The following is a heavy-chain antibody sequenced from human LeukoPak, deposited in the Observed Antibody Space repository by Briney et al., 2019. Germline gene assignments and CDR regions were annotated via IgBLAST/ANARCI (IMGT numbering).Heavy chain of an antibody. J-gene: IGHJ5*02. Sequence: ASVKVSCKASGYTFTSYYMHWVRQAPGQGLEWMGWINPNSGGTNYAQKFQGRVTMTRDTSISTAYMELSRLRSDDTAVYYCARDLWFGELFNWFDPWGQGTLVTVSS. D-gene: IGHD3-10*01. CDR3: ARDLWFGELFNWFDP. V-gene: IGHV1-2*02. CDR2: INPNSGGT. CDR1: GYTFTSYY.